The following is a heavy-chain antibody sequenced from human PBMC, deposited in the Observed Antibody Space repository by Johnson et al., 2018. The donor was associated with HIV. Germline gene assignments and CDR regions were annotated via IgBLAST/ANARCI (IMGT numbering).Heavy chain of an antibody. D-gene: IGHD6-13*01. CDR3: ARSGGYPNAFDI. J-gene: IGHJ3*02. Sequence: VQLVESGGGVVQPGRSLRLSCAASGFTFSDYAMHWVRQAPGKGLEWVSVIYSGGNTYYADSVKGRFTISRDNSKNSLFLQMNSLRVEDTAVYYCARSGGYPNAFDIWGQGTMVTVSS. V-gene: IGHV3-66*01. CDR2: IYSGGNT. CDR1: GFTFSDYA.